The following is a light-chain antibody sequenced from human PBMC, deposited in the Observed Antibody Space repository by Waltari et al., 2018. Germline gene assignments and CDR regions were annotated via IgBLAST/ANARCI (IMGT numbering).Light chain of an antibody. V-gene: IGKV4-1*01. CDR1: PGLLYGANNRDY. Sequence: DIGMTQSPDSLAVCLGERATLNCQSNPGLLYGANNRDYLAWVHQKPGQPPNLLIYWASTRESGVPDRFSGSGSGTDFTLTITSLQAEDVGVYYCQQYYTNPITFGQGTRLEI. J-gene: IGKJ5*01. CDR3: QQYYTNPIT. CDR2: WAS.